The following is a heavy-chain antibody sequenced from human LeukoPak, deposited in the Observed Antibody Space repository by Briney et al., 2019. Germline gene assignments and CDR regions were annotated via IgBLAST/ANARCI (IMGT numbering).Heavy chain of an antibody. CDR2: ISNSSSTI. D-gene: IGHD3-22*01. CDR1: GFTFSRYS. J-gene: IGHJ3*02. V-gene: IGHV3-48*01. CDR3: ARDLEDSSPFGAFDM. Sequence: QPGGSLRLSCAASGFTFSRYSMNWGRQAPGKGLEWLSYISNSSSTIYYADSVKGRFTISRDNSKNTLYLQMNSLRAEDTAVYYCARDLEDSSPFGAFDMWGQGTLVTVSS.